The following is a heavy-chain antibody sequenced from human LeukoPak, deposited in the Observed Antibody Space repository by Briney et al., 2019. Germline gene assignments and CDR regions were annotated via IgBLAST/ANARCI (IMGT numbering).Heavy chain of an antibody. D-gene: IGHD5-24*01. J-gene: IGHJ4*02. CDR2: INPSGGST. CDR1: GYTFTSYY. CDR3: ATGAREMATIGDY. V-gene: IGHV1-46*01. Sequence: ASVKVSCKASGYTFTSYYMHWVRQAPGQGLAWMGIINPSGGSTRYAQKFQGRATMTRDTSTSTVYMELGSLRSEDPAVYYCATGAREMATIGDYWGQGTLVTVSS.